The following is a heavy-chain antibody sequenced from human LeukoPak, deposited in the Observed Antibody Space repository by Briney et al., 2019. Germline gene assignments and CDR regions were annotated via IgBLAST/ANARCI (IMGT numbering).Heavy chain of an antibody. CDR3: ARDTRPAYYGSGSQNNWFDP. D-gene: IGHD3-10*01. J-gene: IGHJ5*02. Sequence: SVKVSCKASGGTFSSYAISWVRQAPGQGLEWMGGIIPIFGTANYAQNFQGRVTITADESTSTAYMELSSLRSEDTAVYYCARDTRPAYYGSGSQNNWFDPWGQGTLVTVSS. CDR1: GGTFSSYA. CDR2: IIPIFGTA. V-gene: IGHV1-69*13.